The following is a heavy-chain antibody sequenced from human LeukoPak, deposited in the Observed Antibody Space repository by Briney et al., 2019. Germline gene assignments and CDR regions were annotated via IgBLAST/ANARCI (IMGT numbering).Heavy chain of an antibody. J-gene: IGHJ3*02. CDR3: ARLRYCSSTSCPEGAFDI. V-gene: IGHV3-7*01. CDR2: IKYDGAEQ. Sequence: GGSLRLSCVGSGFPFSSYWMSWVRQAPGKGLEWVANIKYDGAEQYYVDSVRGRFTISRDNAKNSLYLQMNSLRAEDTAVYYCARLRYCSSTSCPEGAFDIWGQGTMVTVSS. CDR1: GFPFSSYW. D-gene: IGHD2-2*01.